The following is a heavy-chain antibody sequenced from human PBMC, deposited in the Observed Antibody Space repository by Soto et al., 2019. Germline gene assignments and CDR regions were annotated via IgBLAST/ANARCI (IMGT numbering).Heavy chain of an antibody. CDR1: GGTFSSYA. J-gene: IGHJ5*02. CDR3: ATDDYYDSSGYYPARVNWFDP. Sequence: SVKVSCKASGGTFSSYAISWVRQAPGQGLEWMGGIIPIFGTANYAQKFQGRVTITADKSTSTAYMELSSLRSEDTAVYYCATDDYYDSSGYYPARVNWFDPWGQGTLVTVS. CDR2: IIPIFGTA. D-gene: IGHD3-22*01. V-gene: IGHV1-69*06.